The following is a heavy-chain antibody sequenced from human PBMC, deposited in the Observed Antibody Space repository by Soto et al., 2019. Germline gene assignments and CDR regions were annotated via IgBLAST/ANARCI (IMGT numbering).Heavy chain of an antibody. D-gene: IGHD1-26*01. CDR1: CGSISSGGYY. J-gene: IGHJ4*02. CDR2: IYYSGST. CDR3: ARSGWETLAHFDY. Sequence: PSETLSLTCTFSCGSISSGGYYWSWIRQHPGKGLEWIGYIYYSGSTYYNPSLNSRVTISVDTSKNQFSLKLSSVTAADTAVYYCARSGWETLAHFDYWGQGTLVTVSS. V-gene: IGHV4-31*03.